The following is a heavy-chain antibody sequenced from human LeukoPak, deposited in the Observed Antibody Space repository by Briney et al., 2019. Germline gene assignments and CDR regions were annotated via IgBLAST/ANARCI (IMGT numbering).Heavy chain of an antibody. CDR2: INPNSGGK. Sequence: ASVKVSCKASGYTFTDCYMHWVRQAPGQGLEWMGWINPNSGGKNYAQNFQGRVTMARDTSISTAYMELSRLRPDDTAMYYCARVEPYGSGSYEDYWGQGTLVTVSS. V-gene: IGHV1-2*02. D-gene: IGHD3-10*01. J-gene: IGHJ4*02. CDR3: ARVEPYGSGSYEDY. CDR1: GYTFTDCY.